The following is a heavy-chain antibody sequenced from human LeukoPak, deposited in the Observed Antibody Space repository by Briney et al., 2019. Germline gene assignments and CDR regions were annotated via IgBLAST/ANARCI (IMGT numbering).Heavy chain of an antibody. CDR3: AKNYYASTGYDY. D-gene: IGHD3-22*01. Sequence: GGSLRLSCAASGFTFTSVWMHWFRQAPGRGLVWISRISTDGAITGYADSVKGRFTISRDNSRNTLYLQMNSLRAEDTALYYCAKNYYASTGYDYWGQGTLVTVSS. J-gene: IGHJ4*02. CDR1: GFTFTSVW. CDR2: ISTDGAIT. V-gene: IGHV3-74*01.